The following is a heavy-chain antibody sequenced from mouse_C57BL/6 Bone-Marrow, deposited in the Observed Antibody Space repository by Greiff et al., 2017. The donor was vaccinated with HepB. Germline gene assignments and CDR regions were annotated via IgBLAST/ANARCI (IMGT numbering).Heavy chain of an antibody. CDR2: IYPGDGDT. CDR1: GYAFSSSW. CDR3: ARSPCGLSSFYAMDY. V-gene: IGHV1-82*01. Sequence: QVQLKQSGPELVKPGASVKISCKASGYAFSSSWMNWVKQRPGKGLEWIGRIYPGDGDTNYNGKFKGKATLTADKSSSTAYMQLSSLTSEDSAVYLCARSPCGLSSFYAMDYWGQGTSVTVSS. D-gene: IGHD1-1*01. J-gene: IGHJ4*01.